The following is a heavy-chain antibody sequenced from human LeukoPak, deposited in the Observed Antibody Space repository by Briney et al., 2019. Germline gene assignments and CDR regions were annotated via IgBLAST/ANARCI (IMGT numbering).Heavy chain of an antibody. J-gene: IGHJ5*02. V-gene: IGHV1-2*06. CDR1: GYTFTGYY. Sequence: ASVKVSCKASGYTFTGYYMHWVRQAPGRGLEWMGRINPNSGGTNYAQKFQGRVTMTRDTSISTAYMELSRLRSDDTAVYYCARDPREYYDILTGYLSSWFDPWGQGTLVTVSS. CDR2: INPNSGGT. D-gene: IGHD3-9*01. CDR3: ARDPREYYDILTGYLSSWFDP.